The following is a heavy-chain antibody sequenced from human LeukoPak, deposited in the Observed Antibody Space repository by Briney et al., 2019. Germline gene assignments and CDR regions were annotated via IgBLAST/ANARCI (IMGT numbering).Heavy chain of an antibody. CDR2: IYSGGST. J-gene: IGHJ6*03. Sequence: QPGGSLRLSCAASGFTVSSNYMSWVRQAPGKGLEWVSVIYSGGSTYYADSVKGRFTISRDNSKNTLYLQMNSLRAEDTAVYCCASILVVVGYYYMDVWGKGTTVTISS. CDR1: GFTVSSNY. D-gene: IGHD2-15*01. CDR3: ASILVVVGYYYMDV. V-gene: IGHV3-53*01.